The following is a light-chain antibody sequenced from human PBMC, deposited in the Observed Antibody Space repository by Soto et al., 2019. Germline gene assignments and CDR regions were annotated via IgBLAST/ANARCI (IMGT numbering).Light chain of an antibody. CDR3: CSSASSAGVVFGVV. J-gene: IGLJ3*02. CDR2: EGS. Sequence: QSVLTQPASVSGSPGQSITISCTGTSSDVGSYNLVSWYQQHPGKAPKLMVFEGSNRPSGVSNRFSGSKSGNTASLTISGLQAEDEADYYCCSSASSAGVVFGVVFGGGTKLTVL. CDR1: SSDVGSYNL. V-gene: IGLV2-23*01.